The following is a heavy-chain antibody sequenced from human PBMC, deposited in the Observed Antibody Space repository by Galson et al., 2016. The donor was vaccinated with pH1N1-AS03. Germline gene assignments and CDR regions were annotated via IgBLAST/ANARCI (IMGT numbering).Heavy chain of an antibody. J-gene: IGHJ4*02. CDR1: GFALIDYS. CDR2: IDPTSTYI. D-gene: IGHD5-12*01. Sequence: SLRLSCAASGFALIDYSMHWVRQAPGKGLEWVSSIDPTSTYIYYADSPTGRFTIPRDTAFNSLYLQTNSLRVDDTAVYFCTRAAPRGGHEPFDFWGQGTLVTVSP. V-gene: IGHV3-21*01. CDR3: TRAAPRGGHEPFDF.